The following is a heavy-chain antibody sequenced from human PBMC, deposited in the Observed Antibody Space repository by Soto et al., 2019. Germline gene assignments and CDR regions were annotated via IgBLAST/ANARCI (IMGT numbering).Heavy chain of an antibody. D-gene: IGHD2-8*01. CDR2: IHYNGNT. V-gene: IGHV4-59*01. Sequence: SETLSLTCTVSGDSISAYSWSWVRQPPGKGLEWIGNIHYNGNTKYNPSLKSRVTMSVDTSKNQFSLRLSSVTAADTAIYYCASHRTFWPFDSWGQGTVVTVSS. CDR3: ASHRTFWPFDS. J-gene: IGHJ4*02. CDR1: GDSISAYS.